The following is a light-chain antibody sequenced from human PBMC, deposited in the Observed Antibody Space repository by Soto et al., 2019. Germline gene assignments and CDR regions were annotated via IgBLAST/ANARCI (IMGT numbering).Light chain of an antibody. CDR1: SSDIGHYDY. CDR3: CSLTTSHTYV. J-gene: IGLJ1*01. CDR2: HVT. V-gene: IGLV2-14*03. Sequence: HSVLTQPASVSGSPGQSITISCTGTSSDIGHYDYVSWYQQHPGKAPKLMIYHVTYRPSGVSNRYSGYKSGNSASLTISGLQADDEADYYCCSLTTSHTYVFGSGTKVTV.